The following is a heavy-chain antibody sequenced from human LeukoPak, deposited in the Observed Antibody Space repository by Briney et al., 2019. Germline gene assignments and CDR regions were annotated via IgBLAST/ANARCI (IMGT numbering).Heavy chain of an antibody. J-gene: IGHJ6*02. Sequence: GGSLRLSCAASGFTFSNAWMSWVRQAPGKGLEWVGRIKSKTDGGTTDYAAPVKGRFTISRDDSKNTLYLQMNSLKTEDTAVYYCTTDDPRYGDYEDYYYYGMDVWGQGTTVTVSS. CDR3: TTDDPRYGDYEDYYYYGMDV. V-gene: IGHV3-15*01. CDR2: IKSKTDGGTT. CDR1: GFTFSNAW. D-gene: IGHD4-17*01.